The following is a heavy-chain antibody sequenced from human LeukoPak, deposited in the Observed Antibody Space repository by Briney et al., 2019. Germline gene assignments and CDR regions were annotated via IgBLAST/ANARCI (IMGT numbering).Heavy chain of an antibody. CDR2: IYPYSGDT. V-gene: IGHV1-2*02. CDR3: ARDRNSGSSLDI. J-gene: IGHJ3*02. Sequence: SVTLSCKASGYTFTGYYIHWVRQAPGQGLEWMGWIYPYSGDTNYAQNFQGRVTMTRDTSISTAYMELSSLKSDDTAVYYCARDRNSGSSLDIWGQGTILSVSS. CDR1: GYTFTGYY. D-gene: IGHD6-6*01.